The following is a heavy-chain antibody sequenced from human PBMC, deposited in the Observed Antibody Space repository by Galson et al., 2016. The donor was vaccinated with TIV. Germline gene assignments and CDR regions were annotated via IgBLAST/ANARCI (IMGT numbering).Heavy chain of an antibody. CDR2: IIPIFGMT. CDR1: EGTFSSYA. J-gene: IGHJ6*02. Sequence: SVKVSCKASEGTFSSYAISWVRQAPGQGLEWMGGIIPIFGMTNYAQKFQGRVTITADESTSTIYMELSNLRSADTADYFCARALDTSTNTAYFYYYGLDVWGQGTTVTVSS. CDR3: ARALDTSTNTAYFYYYGLDV. D-gene: IGHD5-18*01. V-gene: IGHV1-69*13.